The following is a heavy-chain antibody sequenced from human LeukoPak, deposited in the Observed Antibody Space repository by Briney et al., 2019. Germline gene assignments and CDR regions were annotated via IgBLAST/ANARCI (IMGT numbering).Heavy chain of an antibody. D-gene: IGHD3-16*01. CDR2: INHSGST. J-gene: IGHJ3*02. CDR3: ARLGEGASSAFDI. Sequence: PSETLSLTCAVYGGSFSGYYWSWIRQPPGKGLEWIGEINHSGSTNYNPSLKSRVTISVDTSKNQFSLKLSSVTAADTAVYYCARLGEGASSAFDIWGQGTMVTVSS. CDR1: GGSFSGYY. V-gene: IGHV4-34*01.